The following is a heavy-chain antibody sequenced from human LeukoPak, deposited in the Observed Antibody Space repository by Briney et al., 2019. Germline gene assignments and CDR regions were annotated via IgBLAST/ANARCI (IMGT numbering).Heavy chain of an antibody. CDR2: IFYSGIT. CDR3: ARHLGGPLRRSDF. J-gene: IGHJ4*02. D-gene: IGHD3-16*01. CDR1: GGSISSSSSY. Sequence: SETLSLTCTVSGGSISSSSSYWGWIRQPPGKGLEWIGAIFYSGITYYNPSLKSRVTISLDTSKSQFSLKMSSVTAADTSVYYCARHLGGPLRRSDFWGQGTLVTVSS. V-gene: IGHV4-39*01.